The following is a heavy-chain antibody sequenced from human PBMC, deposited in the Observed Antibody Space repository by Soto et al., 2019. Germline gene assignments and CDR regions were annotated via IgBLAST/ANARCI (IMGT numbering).Heavy chain of an antibody. J-gene: IGHJ6*02. CDR2: IYYSGSA. CDR1: GGSISSSSYY. CDR3: ARLGGELLWFGESRYYYVIDV. D-gene: IGHD3-10*01. Sequence: SGTLSLTCTVSGGSISSSSYYWGWIRQPPGKVLEWIGSIYYSGSAYYNPSLKSRVTISVDTSKNQFSLKLSSVTAADTAVYYCARLGGELLWFGESRYYYVIDVWGQGTTVTVSS. V-gene: IGHV4-39*01.